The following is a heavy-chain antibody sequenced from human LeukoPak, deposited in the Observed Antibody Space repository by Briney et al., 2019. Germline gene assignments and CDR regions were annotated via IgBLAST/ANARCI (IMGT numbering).Heavy chain of an antibody. J-gene: IGHJ3*02. CDR2: ISSSGSTI. CDR3: ARDRRVGGWNGAFDM. V-gene: IGHV3-48*03. CDR1: GFTFSSYE. Sequence: GGSLRLSCAASGFTFSSYEMNWVRQAPGKGLEWVSYISSSGSTIYYADSVKGRFTISRDNAKNSLYLQMNSLTTEDTAVYYCARDRRVGGWNGAFDMWGQGTKVTVSS. D-gene: IGHD3-3*01.